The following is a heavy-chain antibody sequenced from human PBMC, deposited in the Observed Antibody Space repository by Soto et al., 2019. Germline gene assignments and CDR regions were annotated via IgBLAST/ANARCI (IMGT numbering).Heavy chain of an antibody. J-gene: IGHJ4*02. V-gene: IGHV3-23*01. D-gene: IGHD4-17*01. CDR3: ATERATTPAFDY. Sequence: GGALRLSCAASGFTFSRDGMSWVRQAPGKGLEWVSLITDNGGSTYYADSVKGRFTISRDNTKNTLFLQMNSLRAEDTAVYYCATERATTPAFDYWGQGALVTDSS. CDR2: ITDNGGST. CDR1: GFTFSRDG.